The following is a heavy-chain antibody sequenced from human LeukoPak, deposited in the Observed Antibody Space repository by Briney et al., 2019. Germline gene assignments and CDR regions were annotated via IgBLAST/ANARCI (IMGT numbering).Heavy chain of an antibody. V-gene: IGHV1-18*01. Sequence: ASVKVSCKAPGYTFTSYGISWVRQAPGQGLEWMGWISAYNGNTNYAQKLQGRVTMTTDTSTSTAYMELRSLRSDDTAVYYCARDSHSSGWYWFDPWGQGTLVTVSS. D-gene: IGHD6-19*01. J-gene: IGHJ5*02. CDR3: ARDSHSSGWYWFDP. CDR1: GYTFTSYG. CDR2: ISAYNGNT.